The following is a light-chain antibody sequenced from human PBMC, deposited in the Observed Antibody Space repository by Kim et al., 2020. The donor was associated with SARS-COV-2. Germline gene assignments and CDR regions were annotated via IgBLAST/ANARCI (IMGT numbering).Light chain of an antibody. CDR3: SSYARGVIRL. V-gene: IGLV2-14*03. J-gene: IGLJ3*02. CDR1: SSEIGAYDY. Sequence: QSALTQPASVSGSPGQSITISCTGTSSEIGAYDYVSWYQQHPGKPPQLIISDVTNRPSGVSDRFSGSKSGNTASLTISGLQAEDQADYYCSSYARGVIRLFGGGTQLTVL. CDR2: DVT.